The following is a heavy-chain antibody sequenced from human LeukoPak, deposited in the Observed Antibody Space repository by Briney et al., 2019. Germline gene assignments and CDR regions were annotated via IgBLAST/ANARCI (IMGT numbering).Heavy chain of an antibody. D-gene: IGHD1-7*01. Sequence: PGGSLRLSCAASGFTFSSYAMSWVRQAPGKGLEWVSAISGSGGSTYYADSVKGRFTISRDNAKNSLYLQMNSLRAEDTAVYYCARDNGNYPRWFDPWGQGTLVIVSS. CDR2: ISGSGGST. CDR3: ARDNGNYPRWFDP. V-gene: IGHV3-23*01. CDR1: GFTFSSYA. J-gene: IGHJ5*02.